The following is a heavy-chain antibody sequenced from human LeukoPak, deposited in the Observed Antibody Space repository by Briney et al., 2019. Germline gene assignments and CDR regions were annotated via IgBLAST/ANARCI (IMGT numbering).Heavy chain of an antibody. Sequence: GESLKISCKGSGYSFTSYWIAWVRQMPGKGLEWMGIIYPGDSYTTYSPSFQGQVTISADKSISTAYLQWRSLKASDTAMCYCARRSGSDALDIWGQGTMVTVSS. V-gene: IGHV5-51*01. CDR2: IYPGDSYT. J-gene: IGHJ3*02. D-gene: IGHD3-10*01. CDR3: ARRSGSDALDI. CDR1: GYSFTSYW.